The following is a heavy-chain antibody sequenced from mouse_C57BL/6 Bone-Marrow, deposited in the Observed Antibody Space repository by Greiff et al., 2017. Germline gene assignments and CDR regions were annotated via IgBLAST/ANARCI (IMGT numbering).Heavy chain of an antibody. CDR3: SRGWLLLREWFAY. Sequence: QVQLQQPGAELVKPGASVKLSCKASGYTFTSYWMHWVKQRPGQGLEWIGMIHPNRGSTNYNEKFKIKATLTVYKSSSTAYMQLSSLTSEDAAVYDCSRGWLLLREWFAYWGQGTLVTVSA. D-gene: IGHD1-1*01. V-gene: IGHV1-64*01. J-gene: IGHJ3*01. CDR1: GYTFTSYW. CDR2: IHPNRGST.